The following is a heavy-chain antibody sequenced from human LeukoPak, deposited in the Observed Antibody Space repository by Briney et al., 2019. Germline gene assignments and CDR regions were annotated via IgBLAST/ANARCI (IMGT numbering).Heavy chain of an antibody. Sequence: SETLSLTCTVSGGSISSGGYYWSWIRQHPGKGLEWIGYIYYSGSTYYNPSLKSRVTISVDTSKNQFSLKLSSVTAADTAVYYCARSEEDNPYGDYTFGSYDYWGQGTLVTVSS. CDR3: ARSEEDNPYGDYTFGSYDY. CDR1: GGSISSGGYY. V-gene: IGHV4-31*03. CDR2: IYYSGST. J-gene: IGHJ4*02. D-gene: IGHD4-17*01.